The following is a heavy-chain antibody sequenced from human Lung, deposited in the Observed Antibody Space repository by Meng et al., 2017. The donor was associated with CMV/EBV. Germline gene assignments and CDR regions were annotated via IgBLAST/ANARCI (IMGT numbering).Heavy chain of an antibody. CDR3: ARSTAVAGPRGFFDY. CDR1: GYTFTTYW. CDR2: IYPGGSTT. J-gene: IGHJ4*02. Sequence: SGYTFTTYWIGCVRQMPAKGLDWMGIIYPGGSTTRYSPSFQSQVTISADKSISTSYLQWSSLKASDTAMYYCARSTAVAGPRGFFDYWGQGTLVTVSS. V-gene: IGHV5-51*01. D-gene: IGHD6-19*01.